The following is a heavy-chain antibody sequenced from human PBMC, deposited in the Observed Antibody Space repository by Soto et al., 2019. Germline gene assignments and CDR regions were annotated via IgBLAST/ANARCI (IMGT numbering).Heavy chain of an antibody. D-gene: IGHD1-1*01. CDR1: GYAFTTYG. CDR3: ARGRYGDS. CDR2: ISAHNGNT. Sequence: QVHLVQSGAEVKKPGASVKVSCKGSGYAFTTYGITWVRQAPGQGLEWMGWISAHNGNTNYAQKLQGRVTVTRDTSTSTAYMELRSLRSDDTAVYYCARGRYGDSWGQGALVTVSS. J-gene: IGHJ4*02. V-gene: IGHV1-18*01.